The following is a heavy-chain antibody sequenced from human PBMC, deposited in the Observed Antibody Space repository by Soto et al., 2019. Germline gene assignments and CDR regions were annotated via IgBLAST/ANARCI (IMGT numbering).Heavy chain of an antibody. CDR1: GFTVSSNY. CDR3: ANFRGGYSYGYLN. Sequence: GGSLRLSCAASGFTVSSNYMSWVRQAPGKGLEWVSVIYSGGSTYYADSVKGRFTISRDNSKNTLYLQMNSLRAEDTAVYYCANFRGGYSYGYLNWGQGTLVTVSS. J-gene: IGHJ4*02. D-gene: IGHD5-18*01. V-gene: IGHV3-53*01. CDR2: IYSGGST.